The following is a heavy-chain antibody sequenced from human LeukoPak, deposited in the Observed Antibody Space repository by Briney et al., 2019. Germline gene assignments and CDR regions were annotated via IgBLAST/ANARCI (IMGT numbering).Heavy chain of an antibody. Sequence: SETLSLTCTVSGGSIRSSTYNWGWIRQPPGKGLEWIGSIHYTGTTYYNPSLRSRVTISLDTSKNQFSLKLSSVTAADTAVYYCVRTGGSFYFYYYMDVWGKGTTVTVSS. CDR2: IHYTGTT. CDR3: VRTGGSFYFYYYMDV. D-gene: IGHD1-26*01. J-gene: IGHJ6*03. CDR1: GGSIRSSTYN. V-gene: IGHV4-39*07.